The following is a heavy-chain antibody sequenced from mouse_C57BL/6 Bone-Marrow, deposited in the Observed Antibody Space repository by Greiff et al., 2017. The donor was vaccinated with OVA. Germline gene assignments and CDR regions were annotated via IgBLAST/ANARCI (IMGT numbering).Heavy chain of an antibody. CDR1: GYTFTSYG. Sequence: QVQLQQPGAELARPGASVKLSCKASGYTFTSYGISWVKQRTGQGLEWIGEIYPRSGNTYYNEKFKGKATLTADKSSSTAYMELRSLTSEDSAVYFCARSPTTVVAHYAMDYWGQGTSVTVSS. J-gene: IGHJ4*01. V-gene: IGHV1-81*01. CDR2: IYPRSGNT. CDR3: ARSPTTVVAHYAMDY. D-gene: IGHD1-1*01.